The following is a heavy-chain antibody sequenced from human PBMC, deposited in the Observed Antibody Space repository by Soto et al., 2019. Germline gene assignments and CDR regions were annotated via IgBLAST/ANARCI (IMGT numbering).Heavy chain of an antibody. V-gene: IGHV3-30-3*01. CDR1: GFIFGGYA. CDR3: AKETSAYEIDY. J-gene: IGHJ4*02. Sequence: QVQLVESGGGVVQPGRSLRLSCAASGFIFGGYAMHWVRQAPGKGLEWVAVISYDGNTKYYADSVKGRFTVSRDNSKNTLYVQMNNLSAEDTAMYYCAKETSAYEIDYWGQGTLVNVSS. D-gene: IGHD5-12*01. CDR2: ISYDGNTK.